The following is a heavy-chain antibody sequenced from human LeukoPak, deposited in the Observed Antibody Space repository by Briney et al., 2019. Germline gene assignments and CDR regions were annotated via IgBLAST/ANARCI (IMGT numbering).Heavy chain of an antibody. J-gene: IGHJ1*01. CDR3: ARANCSSTSCYEYFQH. Sequence: ASVKVSCKASGYTFTSYDINWVRQATGQGLEWMGWMNPNSGNTGYAQKFQGRVTITRNTSISTAYMELSSLRSEDTAVYYCARANCSSTSCYEYFQHWGQGTLVTVSS. CDR1: GYTFTSYD. V-gene: IGHV1-8*03. D-gene: IGHD2-2*01. CDR2: MNPNSGNT.